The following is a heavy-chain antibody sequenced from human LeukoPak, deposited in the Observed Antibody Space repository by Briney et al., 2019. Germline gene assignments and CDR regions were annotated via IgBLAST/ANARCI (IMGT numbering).Heavy chain of an antibody. J-gene: IGHJ4*02. CDR1: GFSFSSYA. CDR3: AKAGRYCSSTSCYTAF. CDR2: LSGSGGST. Sequence: GGSLRLSCAASGFSFSSYAMSWVRQTPGKGLEWVSALSGSGGSTYYADSVKGRFTISRDNSKNTLYLQMNSLRAEDTAVYYCAKAGRYCSSTSCYTAFWGQGTLVTVSS. D-gene: IGHD2-2*02. V-gene: IGHV3-23*01.